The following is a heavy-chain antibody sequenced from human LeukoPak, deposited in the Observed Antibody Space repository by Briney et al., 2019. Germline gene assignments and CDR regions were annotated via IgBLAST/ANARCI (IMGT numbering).Heavy chain of an antibody. Sequence: ASVKVSCKASGYTFTGYYMHWVRQAPGQGLEWMGRINPNSGGTNYAQKFQGRVTMTRDTSISTAYMELSRLRSDDTAVYYCAREMDTSYDAFDIWGQGTMVTVSS. J-gene: IGHJ3*02. V-gene: IGHV1-2*06. CDR1: GYTFTGYY. CDR3: AREMDTSYDAFDI. CDR2: INPNSGGT. D-gene: IGHD5-24*01.